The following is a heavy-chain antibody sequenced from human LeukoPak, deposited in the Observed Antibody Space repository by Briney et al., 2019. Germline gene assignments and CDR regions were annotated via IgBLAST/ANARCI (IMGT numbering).Heavy chain of an antibody. Sequence: PSETLSLTCTVSGGSISSYYWSWIRQPPGKGLEWIGYIYYSGSTNYNPSLKSRVTISVDTSKNQFSLKLSSVTAADTAVYYCASEYYFDYWGQGTLVTVSS. V-gene: IGHV4-59*12. CDR1: GGSISSYY. CDR3: ASEYYFDY. J-gene: IGHJ4*02. CDR2: IYYSGST.